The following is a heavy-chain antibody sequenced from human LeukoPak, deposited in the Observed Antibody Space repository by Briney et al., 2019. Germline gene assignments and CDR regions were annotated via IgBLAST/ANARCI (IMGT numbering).Heavy chain of an antibody. J-gene: IGHJ5*02. CDR2: IYYSGTT. Sequence: KPSETLSLTCTVSGGSISSSSYYWGWIRQPPGKGLEWIGSIYYSGTTYYNPSLKSRVTISVDTSKNQFSLKLSSVTAADTAVYYCARRYCTDGVCYLVSWGQGTLVTVSS. CDR1: GGSISSSSYY. V-gene: IGHV4-39*01. CDR3: ARRYCTDGVCYLVS. D-gene: IGHD2-8*01.